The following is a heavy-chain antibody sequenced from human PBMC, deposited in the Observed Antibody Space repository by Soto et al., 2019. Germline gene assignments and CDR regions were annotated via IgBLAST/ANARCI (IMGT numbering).Heavy chain of an antibody. CDR2: INPSGGST. D-gene: IGHD1-26*01. CDR1: GYTFTSYY. Sequence: ASVKVSCKASGYTFTSYYMHWVRQAPGQGLEWMGIINPSGGSTSYAQKFQGRVTMTRDTSTSTVYMELSSLRSEDTAVYYCARNPSKVGATHGDWFDPWGQGTLVTVSS. J-gene: IGHJ5*02. V-gene: IGHV1-46*01. CDR3: ARNPSKVGATHGDWFDP.